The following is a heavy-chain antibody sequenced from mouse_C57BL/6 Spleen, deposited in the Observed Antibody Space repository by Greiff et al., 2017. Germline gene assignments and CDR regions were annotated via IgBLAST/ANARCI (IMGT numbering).Heavy chain of an antibody. CDR1: GYAFSSYW. CDR3: ARKGFTTLGYFDY. D-gene: IGHD1-1*01. CDR2: IYPGDGDT. V-gene: IGHV1-80*01. J-gene: IGHJ2*01. Sequence: VKLMESGAELVKPGASVKISCKASGYAFSSYWMNWVKQRPGKGLEWIGQIYPGDGDTNYNGKFKGKATLTADKSSSTAYMQLSSLTSEDSAVYFCARKGFTTLGYFDYWGQGTTLTVSS.